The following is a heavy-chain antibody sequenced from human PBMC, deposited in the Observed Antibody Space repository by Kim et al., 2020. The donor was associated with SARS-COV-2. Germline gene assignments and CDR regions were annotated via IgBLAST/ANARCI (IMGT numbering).Heavy chain of an antibody. D-gene: IGHD6-25*01. CDR3: ARGRPGIAAGRFDP. CDR2: INHSGST. CDR1: GGSFSGYY. Sequence: SETLSLTCAVYGGSFSGYYWSWIRQPPGKGLEWIGEINHSGSTNYNPSLKSRVTISVDTSKNQFSLKLSSVTAADTAVYYCARGRPGIAAGRFDPWGQGTLVTVSS. V-gene: IGHV4-34*01. J-gene: IGHJ5*02.